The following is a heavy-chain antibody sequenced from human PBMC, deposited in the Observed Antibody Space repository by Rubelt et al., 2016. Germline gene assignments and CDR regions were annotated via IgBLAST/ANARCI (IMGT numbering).Heavy chain of an antibody. Sequence: ELQLLESGGGLVQPGGSLRLSCAASGFTLSGYAVSWVRQAPGTGLEWVATIRQDGSERYYVDSVKGPFTLSRDNAKNSLYLQMNSLRAEDTAVDYCATGHTAFDYWGQGTLVTVSS. CDR3: ATGHTAFDY. V-gene: IGHV3-7*01. D-gene: IGHD5-18*01. CDR2: IRQDGSER. J-gene: IGHJ4*02. CDR1: GFTLSGYA.